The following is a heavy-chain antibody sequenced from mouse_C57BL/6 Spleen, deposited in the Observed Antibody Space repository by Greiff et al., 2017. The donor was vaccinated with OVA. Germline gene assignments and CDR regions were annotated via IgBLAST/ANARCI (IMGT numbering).Heavy chain of an antibody. D-gene: IGHD2-1*01. CDR2: ISSGSSTI. Sequence: EVKVVESGGGLVKPGGSLKLSCAASGFTFSDYGMHWVRQAPEKGLEWVAYISSGSSTIYYAATVKGRFTITRDTAKNTLFLQMTRLRSEDTAMDYCARRGNYGGLAYWGQGTLVTVSA. V-gene: IGHV5-17*01. J-gene: IGHJ3*01. CDR1: GFTFSDYG. CDR3: ARRGNYGGLAY.